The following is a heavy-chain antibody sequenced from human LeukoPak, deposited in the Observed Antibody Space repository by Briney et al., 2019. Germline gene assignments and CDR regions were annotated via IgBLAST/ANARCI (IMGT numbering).Heavy chain of an antibody. CDR2: INSDGSST. J-gene: IGHJ4*02. CDR3: ARGGVYGYK. CDR1: AFTFSTYR. Sequence: GGSLRLSCAASAFTFSTYRMHRVRQAPGKGLVWVSHINSDGSSTNYADSVKGRFTISRDNAKNTLYLQVDSLRAEDTAVYYCARGGVYGYKWGQGTLVTVSS. D-gene: IGHD5-24*01. V-gene: IGHV3-74*01.